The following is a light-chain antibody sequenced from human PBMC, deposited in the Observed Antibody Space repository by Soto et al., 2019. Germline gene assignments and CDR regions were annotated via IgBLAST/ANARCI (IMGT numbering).Light chain of an antibody. J-gene: IGKJ1*01. V-gene: IGKV3-20*01. CDR3: QQYGRSPWT. CDR1: QSVTSNY. CDR2: GAS. Sequence: EIVLTQSPGTLSLSPGERATLSCRASQSVTSNYLAWYQQKPCQAPRPLIYGASIRATGIPARFSGSGSGTDFTLTIRRLEPEDFAVYYCQQYGRSPWTFGQGTKVEIK.